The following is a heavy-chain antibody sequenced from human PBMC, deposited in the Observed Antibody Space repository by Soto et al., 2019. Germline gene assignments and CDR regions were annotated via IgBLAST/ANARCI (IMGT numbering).Heavy chain of an antibody. CDR2: ISGNGGT. Sequence: GGSLRLSCAASGFTFSIYAMSWVRQVPGKGLEWVSTISGNGGTSYADFVRGRFTISRDNSKNTLYLQMNSLRVDDTAIYYCAKDAPGSGWLSDYWGQGTLVTV. CDR3: AKDAPGSGWLSDY. V-gene: IGHV3-23*01. D-gene: IGHD3-22*01. J-gene: IGHJ4*02. CDR1: GFTFSIYA.